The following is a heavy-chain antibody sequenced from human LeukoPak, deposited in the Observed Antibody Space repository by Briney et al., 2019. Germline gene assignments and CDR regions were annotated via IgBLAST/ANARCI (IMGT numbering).Heavy chain of an antibody. J-gene: IGHJ3*02. V-gene: IGHV4-34*01. Sequence: SETLSLTCAVYGGSFSGYYWSWIRQPPGKGLEWIGEINHSGSTNYNPSLKSRVTISVDTSKNQFSLKLSSVTAADTAVYYCARGLTWNNYYDSSGYFRRVAFDIWGQGTMVTVSS. CDR1: GGSFSGYY. CDR3: ARGLTWNNYYDSSGYFRRVAFDI. CDR2: INHSGST. D-gene: IGHD3-22*01.